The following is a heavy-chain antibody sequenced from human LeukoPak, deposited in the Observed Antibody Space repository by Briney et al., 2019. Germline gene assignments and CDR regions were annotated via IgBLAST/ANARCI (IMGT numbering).Heavy chain of an antibody. CDR3: ARAPRDRYYDFWSGRSQLFDY. D-gene: IGHD3-3*01. Sequence: ASVKVSCKASGYTFTSYYMHWVRQAPGQGLEWMGIINPSGGSTSYAQKFQGRVTMTRDTSTSTAYMELSSLRSEDTAVYYCARAPRDRYYDFWSGRSQLFDYWGQGTLVTVSS. J-gene: IGHJ4*02. CDR2: INPSGGST. V-gene: IGHV1-46*01. CDR1: GYTFTSYY.